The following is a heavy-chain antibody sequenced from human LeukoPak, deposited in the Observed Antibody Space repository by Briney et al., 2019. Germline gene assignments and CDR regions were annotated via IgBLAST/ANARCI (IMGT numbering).Heavy chain of an antibody. D-gene: IGHD2-2*01. CDR1: GLTGRTRH. V-gene: IGHV3-53*01. CDR2: IYSSGST. Sequence: GGSVSFYCSASGLTGRTRHRRWHRQAPGKGLEWVAVIYSSGSTYYEDSVNGRCTISRDTSKSSMYLQMDHLRAEDTAVYYCASAREYCINSNCCEYSHYWGQGTLVTVSS. CDR3: ASAREYCINSNCCEYSHY. J-gene: IGHJ4*02.